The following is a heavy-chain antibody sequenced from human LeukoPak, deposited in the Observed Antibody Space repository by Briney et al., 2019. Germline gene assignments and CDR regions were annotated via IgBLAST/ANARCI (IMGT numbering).Heavy chain of an antibody. CDR3: ARDQATADGIYY. J-gene: IGHJ4*02. V-gene: IGHV4-4*07. D-gene: IGHD1-14*01. CDR1: GGSISSSY. Sequence: SETLSLTCTVSGGSISSSYWTWIRQPAGKGLEWIGRINASGSTNYNSSLKSRVTISVDTSKNQFSLKLSSVTAADTAVYYCARDQATADGIYYWGQGTLVTVSS. CDR2: INASGST.